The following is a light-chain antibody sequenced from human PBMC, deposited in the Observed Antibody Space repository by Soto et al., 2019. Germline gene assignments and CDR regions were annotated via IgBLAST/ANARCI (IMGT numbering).Light chain of an antibody. CDR3: QQYSAWPLT. J-gene: IGKJ4*01. CDR2: GAS. V-gene: IGKV3-15*01. Sequence: EIVMTQSPAILSVSPGDGATLFCRASQSIRNNFLAWYQHKPGQAPRLPIHGASTRATGVPARFSGSASETEFTLTISSLQSEDFAVYYCQQYSAWPLTFGGGTKVEI. CDR1: QSIRNN.